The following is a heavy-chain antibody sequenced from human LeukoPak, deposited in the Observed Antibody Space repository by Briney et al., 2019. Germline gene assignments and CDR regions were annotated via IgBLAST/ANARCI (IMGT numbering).Heavy chain of an antibody. V-gene: IGHV3-21*01. CDR3: ARGFGELLF. J-gene: IGHJ4*02. CDR1: GFTFSSYS. Sequence: GGSLRLSCAASGFTFSSYSMNWVRQAPGKGLEWVSSISSSSSHIYYADSVKGRFTTSRDNAKNSLYLQMNSLRAEDTAVYYCARGFGELLFWGQGTLVTVSS. D-gene: IGHD3-10*01. CDR2: ISSSSSHI.